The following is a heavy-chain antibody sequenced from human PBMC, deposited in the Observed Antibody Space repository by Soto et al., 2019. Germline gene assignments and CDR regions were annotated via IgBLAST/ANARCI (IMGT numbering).Heavy chain of an antibody. D-gene: IGHD3-10*01. CDR2: ISSSSSTI. V-gene: IGHV3-48*02. Sequence: PGGSLRLSCAASGFTFSSYSMNWVRQAPGKGLERVSYISSSSSTIYYADSVKGRFTISRDNAKNSLYLQMNSLRDEDTAVYYCARVSGVQDGSGSYYTYGMDVWGQGTTVTVSS. CDR1: GFTFSSYS. CDR3: ARVSGVQDGSGSYYTYGMDV. J-gene: IGHJ6*02.